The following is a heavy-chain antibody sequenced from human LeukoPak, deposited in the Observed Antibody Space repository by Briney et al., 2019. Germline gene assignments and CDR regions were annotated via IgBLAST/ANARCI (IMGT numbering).Heavy chain of an antibody. D-gene: IGHD3-3*01. J-gene: IGHJ6*03. CDR1: GGSISSGSYY. CDR2: IYTSGST. V-gene: IGHV4-61*02. Sequence: SQTLSLTCTVSGGSISSGSYYWSWIRQPAGKGLEWIGLIYTSGSTNYNPSLKSRVTISVDTSKNQFSLKLSSVTAADTAVYYCATSPVLRFLEWPHGTSYSYMDVWGKGTTVTVSS. CDR3: ATSPVLRFLEWPHGTSYSYMDV.